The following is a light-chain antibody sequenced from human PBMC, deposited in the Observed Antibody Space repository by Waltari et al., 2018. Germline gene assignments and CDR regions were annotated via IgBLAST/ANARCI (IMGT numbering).Light chain of an antibody. Sequence: EIVMTQSPATLSVSPGERANLSCRASQSLSSNLAWYQQKPGQAPRLLIYGASTRATGIPFRFSGSGSRAEFTLTISSLQSEDFAVYYCQQYNNWPFTFGQGTKLEIK. J-gene: IGKJ2*01. CDR1: QSLSSN. CDR3: QQYNNWPFT. CDR2: GAS. V-gene: IGKV3-15*01.